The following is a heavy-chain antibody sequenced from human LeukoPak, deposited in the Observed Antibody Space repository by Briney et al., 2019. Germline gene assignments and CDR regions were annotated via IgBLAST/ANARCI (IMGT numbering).Heavy chain of an antibody. CDR3: ARGGQYYDSSGTPDY. CDR2: ISGSGGST. CDR1: GFTFSSYA. Sequence: PGGSLRLSCAASGFTFSSYAMSWVRQAPGKGLEWVSAISGSGGSTYYADSVKGRFTISRDNSKNTLYLQMNSLRAEDTAVYYCARGGQYYDSSGTPDYWGQGTLVTVSS. D-gene: IGHD3-22*01. J-gene: IGHJ4*02. V-gene: IGHV3-23*01.